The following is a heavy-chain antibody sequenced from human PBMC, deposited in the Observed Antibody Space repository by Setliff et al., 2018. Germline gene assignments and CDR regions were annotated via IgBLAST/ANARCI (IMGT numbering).Heavy chain of an antibody. Sequence: SVTVSCKSSGNSFTVFYLHWVRQAPGQGLEWMGWISPHSGDTHYAQKFQSRVRMTRDTSTYAAYLELSDLTSDDTAMYYCARSGSFGMRYWFDYWGQGALVTVSS. CDR2: ISPHSGDT. J-gene: IGHJ4*02. V-gene: IGHV1-2*02. CDR3: ARSGSFGMRYWFDY. D-gene: IGHD1-26*01. CDR1: GNSFTVFY.